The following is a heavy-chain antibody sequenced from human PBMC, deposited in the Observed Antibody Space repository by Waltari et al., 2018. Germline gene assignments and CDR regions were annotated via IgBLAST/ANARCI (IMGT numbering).Heavy chain of an antibody. CDR3: VRDFCDRTKCHGMDV. Sequence: QVQLVESGGGVVQPGRSLRLSCAASEFTFRSFAMNWVRQAPGKGLEWVAVISYNERNIYYVDSVKGRFTISRDNSKKTLYLQMNSLRPEDTAMYYCVRDFCDRTKCHGMDVWGQGTTVTVSS. CDR2: ISYNERNI. V-gene: IGHV3-30*04. CDR1: EFTFRSFA. J-gene: IGHJ6*02. D-gene: IGHD3-22*01.